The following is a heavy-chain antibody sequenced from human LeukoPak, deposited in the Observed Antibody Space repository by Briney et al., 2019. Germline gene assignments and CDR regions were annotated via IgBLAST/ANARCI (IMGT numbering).Heavy chain of an antibody. V-gene: IGHV3-53*01. D-gene: IGHD3-10*01. J-gene: IGHJ3*01. CDR3: ARETGFGGLFPDAFDV. CDR1: GFSVSNNY. CDR2: IYSGGNT. Sequence: GGSLRPSCAASGFSVSNNYMSWVRQAPGKGLEWVSVIYSGGNTDYAVSVKGRFAISRDFPRNTVYLQMNSLRGEDTAVYYCARETGFGGLFPDAFDVWGQGTVVTVSS.